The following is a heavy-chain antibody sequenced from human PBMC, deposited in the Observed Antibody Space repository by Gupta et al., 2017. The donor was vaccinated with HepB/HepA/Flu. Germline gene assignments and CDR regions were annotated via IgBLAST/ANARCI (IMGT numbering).Heavy chain of an antibody. Sequence: EVQLVESGGGLVQPGRPLRLSCAASGFTFDDYAMHWVRQVPGKGLEWVSGISWNSGRIGYADSVKGRFTISRDNTKNSLYLQMNSLRAADTALYYCAKSNGGGSSGWYDYWGQGTLVTGSS. V-gene: IGHV3-9*01. J-gene: IGHJ4*02. D-gene: IGHD6-19*01. CDR3: AKSNGGGSSGWYDY. CDR2: ISWNSGRI. CDR1: GFTFDDYA.